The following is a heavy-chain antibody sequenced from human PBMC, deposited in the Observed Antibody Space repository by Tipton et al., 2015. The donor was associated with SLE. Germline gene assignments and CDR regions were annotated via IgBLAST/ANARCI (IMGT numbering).Heavy chain of an antibody. V-gene: IGHV4-59*08. D-gene: IGHD2-21*02. CDR3: AAPSRDSDSFFDY. Sequence: TLSLTCTVSGGSISSYYWSWIRQPPRKGLEWIGYIYDIGSTNYNPSLKSRVTMSADTSKNQLSLDLRSVTAADTAMYFCAAPSRDSDSFFDYWGQGTLVTVSS. CDR1: GGSISSYY. J-gene: IGHJ4*02. CDR2: IYDIGST.